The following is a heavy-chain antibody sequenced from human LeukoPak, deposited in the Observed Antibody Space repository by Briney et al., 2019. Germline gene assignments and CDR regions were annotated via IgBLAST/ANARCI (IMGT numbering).Heavy chain of an antibody. V-gene: IGHV1-69*05. CDR2: INPIFGTA. CDR3: ARDFSLRRDGYKMYYFDY. Sequence: SVKVSCKASGGTFSSYAISWVRQAPGQGLEWMGRINPIFGTANYAQKSQGRVTTTTDESTSTAYMELSSLRSEDTAVYYCARDFSLRRDGYKMYYFDYWGQGTLVTVSS. D-gene: IGHD5-24*01. J-gene: IGHJ4*02. CDR1: GGTFSSYA.